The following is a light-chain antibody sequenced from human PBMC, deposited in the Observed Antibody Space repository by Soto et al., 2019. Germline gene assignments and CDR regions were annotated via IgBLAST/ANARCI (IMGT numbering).Light chain of an antibody. CDR1: QTLRRTY. CDR3: QQFNNYPRT. CDR2: GAS. V-gene: IGKV3-20*01. Sequence: EIVLMQSPGTLSLSPGERATLSCRASQTLRRTYIAWYQQKPGQAPRVLIYGASKRATGIPDRFSGSGSGTDFSLTITSLQPEDFATYYCQQFNNYPRTFGQGTKLEIK. J-gene: IGKJ2*01.